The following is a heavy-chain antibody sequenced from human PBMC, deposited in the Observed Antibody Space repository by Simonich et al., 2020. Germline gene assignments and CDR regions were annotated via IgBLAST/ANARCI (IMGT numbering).Heavy chain of an antibody. V-gene: IGHV1-2*02. CDR1: GYTFTGYY. Sequence: VQLVQSGAEVKKPGASVKVSCQASGYTFTGYYMHWVRKAPGQGLEWMGWINPNSGGTNYAQKLKGRVTMTRDTSSSTAYMELSRLRSDDTAVYYCARDPVVPAAIRNAFDIWGQGTMVTVSS. D-gene: IGHD2-2*01. CDR3: ARDPVVPAAIRNAFDI. J-gene: IGHJ3*02. CDR2: INPNSGGT.